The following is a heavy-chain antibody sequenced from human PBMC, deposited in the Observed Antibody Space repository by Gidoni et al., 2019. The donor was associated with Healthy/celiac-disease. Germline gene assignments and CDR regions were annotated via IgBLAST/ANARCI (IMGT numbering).Heavy chain of an antibody. V-gene: IGHV4-61*02. CDR3: ARDSPIAVAGPYYYYYGMDV. CDR1: GGSISSGSYY. CDR2: IYTSGST. D-gene: IGHD6-19*01. Sequence: QVQLQESGPGLVKPSQTLSLTCTVSGGSISSGSYYWSWIRQPAGKGLEWIGRIYTSGSTNYNPSLKSRVTISVDTSKNQFSLKLSSVTAADTAVYYCARDSPIAVAGPYYYYYGMDVWGQGTTVTVSS. J-gene: IGHJ6*02.